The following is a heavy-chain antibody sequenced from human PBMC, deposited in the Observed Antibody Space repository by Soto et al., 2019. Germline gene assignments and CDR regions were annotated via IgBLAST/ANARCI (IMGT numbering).Heavy chain of an antibody. CDR3: ARDLGDCTPSAFFSPGFDL. CDR2: SWHDGRHL. D-gene: IGHD2-8*01. CDR1: GFTLDTYG. J-gene: IGHJ3*01. Sequence: QEQLVESGGGMVQPGGSLRVSCAVSGFTLDTYGMHWVRQAAGQGLEWVAVSWHDGRHLDYADSVKGRFTVFRVDSMNALFLEMIGLRGHDTAVYYCARDLGDCTPSAFFSPGFDLWAQGTLVTVSS. V-gene: IGHV3-33*01.